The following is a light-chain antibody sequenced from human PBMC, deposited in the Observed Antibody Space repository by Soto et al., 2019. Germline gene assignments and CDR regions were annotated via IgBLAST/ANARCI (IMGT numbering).Light chain of an antibody. V-gene: IGKV3-20*01. CDR3: QQYGGSPIS. Sequence: EIVLTQSPGTLSLSPGERATLSCRASQTIRSNYLAWYQQKPGQSPRLLISDASTRAAGIPDRLSGSGSGTDFTLTISRLEPEDFAVYYCQQYGGSPISFGQGTRLEIK. J-gene: IGKJ5*01. CDR2: DAS. CDR1: QTIRSNY.